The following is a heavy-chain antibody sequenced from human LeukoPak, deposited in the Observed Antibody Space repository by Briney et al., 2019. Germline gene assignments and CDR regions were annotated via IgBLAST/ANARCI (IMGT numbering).Heavy chain of an antibody. V-gene: IGHV4-4*07. CDR1: CGSISNYF. CDR3: ARAPSGCGGTCPSDH. Sequence: PSETLSLTCTVSCGSISNYFWSWIRQPAGKGLEWIGRIHDNGDSNHNPSLKSRVTMPLDTSRNQVSLKLASVTAADTAVYYCARAPSGCGGTCPSDHWGPGTQATVSS. J-gene: IGHJ4*02. D-gene: IGHD2-15*01. CDR2: IHDNGDS.